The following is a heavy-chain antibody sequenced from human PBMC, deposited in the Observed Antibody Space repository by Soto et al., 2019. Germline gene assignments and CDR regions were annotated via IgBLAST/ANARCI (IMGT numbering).Heavy chain of an antibody. V-gene: IGHV4-34*01. D-gene: IGHD1-1*01. J-gene: IGHJ4*02. CDR3: VRGPYNYNSRYFDY. CDR1: GLSFSGYV. Sequence: SATPSLTCTVSGLSFSGYVLTWLRTPPGKGLEWLAEINHSGITNYNPSVESRVSMSVDTSKNQFSLRLYSVTAADTAVYYCVRGPYNYNSRYFDYWGQGTLVTVSS. CDR2: INHSGIT.